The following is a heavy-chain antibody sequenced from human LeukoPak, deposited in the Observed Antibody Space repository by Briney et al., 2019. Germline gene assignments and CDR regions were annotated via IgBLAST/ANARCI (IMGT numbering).Heavy chain of an antibody. CDR2: IYYSGST. D-gene: IGHD3-9*01. Sequence: SETLSLTCTVSGGSISSSNYYWGWIRQPPGKGLEWIGSIYYSGSTYYNPSLKSRVTISVDTSKNQFSLKLSSVTAADTAVYYCARVGEEMTGFSSDYYYYMDVWGKGTTVTVSS. V-gene: IGHV4-39*07. J-gene: IGHJ6*03. CDR1: GGSISSSNYY. CDR3: ARVGEEMTGFSSDYYYYMDV.